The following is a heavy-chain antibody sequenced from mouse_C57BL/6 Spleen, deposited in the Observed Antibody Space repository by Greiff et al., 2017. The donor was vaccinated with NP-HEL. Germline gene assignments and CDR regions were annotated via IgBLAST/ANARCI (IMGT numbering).Heavy chain of an antibody. CDR3: KRGNPTSGDD. Sequence: QVQLQQSGAELARPGASVTLSCKASGYTFTDYEMHWVKQTPVQGLEWIGAINPDTGGTSYTQKFKGKAILTADKSSSTAYTELSSLTSEDYACYCWKRGNPTSGDDWGQGTSVTVSS. V-gene: IGHV1-15*01. CDR1: GYTFTDYE. CDR2: INPDTGGT. J-gene: IGHJ4*01. D-gene: IGHD2-1*01.